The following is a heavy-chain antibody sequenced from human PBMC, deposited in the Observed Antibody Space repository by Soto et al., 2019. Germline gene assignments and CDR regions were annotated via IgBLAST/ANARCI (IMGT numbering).Heavy chain of an antibody. CDR2: IYYSGSA. D-gene: IGHD2-2*01. Sequence: PSETLSLTCTVSGGSISSGDSYWSWIRQPPGKGLEWIGYIYYSGSAYYSPSLKSRLTISVDTSKNQFSLNLRSVTAADTAVYYCARYCSTSSCESFDPWGQGTLVTVSS. J-gene: IGHJ5*02. V-gene: IGHV4-30-4*01. CDR1: GGSISSGDSY. CDR3: ARYCSTSSCESFDP.